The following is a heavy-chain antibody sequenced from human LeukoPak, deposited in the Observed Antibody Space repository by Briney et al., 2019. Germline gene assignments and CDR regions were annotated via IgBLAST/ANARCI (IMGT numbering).Heavy chain of an antibody. CDR2: ISGSGGST. D-gene: IGHD2-21*02. Sequence: PGGSLRLSCAASGFTFSSYAMSWVRQAPGKGLEWVSAISGSGGSTYYADSVKGRFTISRDNSKNTLYLQMNSLRAEDTAVYYCAKQGSRLRGYCGGDCYSHYFDYWGQGTLVTVSS. CDR3: AKQGSRLRGYCGGDCYSHYFDY. V-gene: IGHV3-23*01. CDR1: GFTFSSYA. J-gene: IGHJ4*02.